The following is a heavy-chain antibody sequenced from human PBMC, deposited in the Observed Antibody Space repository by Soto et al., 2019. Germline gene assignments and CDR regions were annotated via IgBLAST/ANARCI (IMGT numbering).Heavy chain of an antibody. CDR1: GGSFSDNY. CDR2: INHSGST. J-gene: IGHJ6*03. Sequence: SETLSLTCAVYGGSFSDNYWSWIRQPPGKGLEWIGEINHSGSTNYNPSLKSRVTISVDTSKSQFSLKLSSVTAADTAVYYCARERVGDFWCGYYRYYYMGVWGKGTTVTVSS. V-gene: IGHV4-34*01. D-gene: IGHD3-3*01. CDR3: ARERVGDFWCGYYRYYYMGV.